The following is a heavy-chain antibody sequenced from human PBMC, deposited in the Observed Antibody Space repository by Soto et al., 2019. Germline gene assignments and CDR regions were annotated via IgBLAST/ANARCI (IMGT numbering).Heavy chain of an antibody. J-gene: IGHJ4*02. D-gene: IGHD2-21*01. V-gene: IGHV4-4*02. CDR3: ARGNVVAIDY. Sequence: SETLSLTCTVSGASITSENWWSWVRQPPGKGLEWIGEIYHSGSANYNPSLKSRVTISVDKSKNQFSLKLSSVTAADKAVYYCARGNVVAIDYWGQGTLVTVSS. CDR1: GASITSENW. CDR2: IYHSGSA.